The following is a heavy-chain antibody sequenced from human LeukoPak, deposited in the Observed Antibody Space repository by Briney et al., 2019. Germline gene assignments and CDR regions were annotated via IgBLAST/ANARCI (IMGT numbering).Heavy chain of an antibody. CDR2: IIPIFGTA. D-gene: IGHD5-18*01. Sequence: SVKVSCKASGGTFSSYAISWVRQAPGQGLEWMGGIIPIFGTANYAQKFQGRVTITADESTSTAYMELSSLRSEDTAVYYCARDPRGRGYSYGPFDCWGQGTLVTVSS. CDR1: GGTFSSYA. J-gene: IGHJ4*02. CDR3: ARDPRGRGYSYGPFDC. V-gene: IGHV1-69*13.